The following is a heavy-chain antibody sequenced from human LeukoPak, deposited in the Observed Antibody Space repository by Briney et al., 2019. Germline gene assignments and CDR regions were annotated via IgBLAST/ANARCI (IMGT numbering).Heavy chain of an antibody. D-gene: IGHD2-2*01. CDR3: ARRYCSSTSCSRTHAFDI. CDR2: IYPGDSDT. J-gene: IGHJ3*02. V-gene: IGHV5-51*01. Sequence: GESLKISCQGSGYSFTSYWIGWVRQMPGKGLEWMGIIYPGDSDTRYSPSFQGQVTISADKSISTAYLQWSSLKASDTAMYYCARRYCSSTSCSRTHAFDIWGQGTMVTVSS. CDR1: GYSFTSYW.